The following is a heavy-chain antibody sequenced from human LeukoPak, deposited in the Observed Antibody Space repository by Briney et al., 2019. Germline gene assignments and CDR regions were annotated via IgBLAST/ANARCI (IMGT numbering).Heavy chain of an antibody. CDR1: GYSISSGYY. CDR2: IYHSGST. CDR3: ARGGKEKPFDY. D-gene: IGHD3-16*01. V-gene: IGHV4-38-2*02. J-gene: IGHJ4*02. Sequence: SETLSLTCTVSGYSISSGYYWGWIRQPPGKGLEWIGSIYHSGSTYYNPSLKSRVTISVDTSKNQFSLKLSSVTAADTAVYYCARGGKEKPFDYWGQGTLVTVSS.